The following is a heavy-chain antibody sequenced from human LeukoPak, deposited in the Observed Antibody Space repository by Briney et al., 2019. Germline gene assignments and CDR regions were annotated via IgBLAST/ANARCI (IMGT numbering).Heavy chain of an antibody. CDR3: ARMGVTAISIYFDY. V-gene: IGHV4-34*01. Sequence: SETLSLTCAVYGGSFSGYYWSWIRQPPGKGLEWIGEINHSGSTNYNPSLKSRVTISVDTSKNQFSLKLSSVTAADTAVYYCARMGVTAISIYFDYWGQGTLVTVSS. CDR1: GGSFSGYY. D-gene: IGHD2-21*02. J-gene: IGHJ4*02. CDR2: INHSGST.